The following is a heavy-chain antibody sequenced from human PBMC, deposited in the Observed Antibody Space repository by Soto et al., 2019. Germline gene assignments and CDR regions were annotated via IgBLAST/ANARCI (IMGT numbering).Heavy chain of an antibody. D-gene: IGHD2-2*01. Sequence: QVQLVQSGAEVKKPGSSVKVSCKASGGTFSSYAISWVRQAPGQGLEWMGGIIPISGTANYAQKFQGRVTITADESTSTAYMELSSLRSEDTAVYYCARSQGSSTSLEIYYYYYYGMDVWGKGTTVTGSS. CDR3: ARSQGSSTSLEIYYYYYYGMDV. CDR1: GGTFSSYA. V-gene: IGHV1-69*01. J-gene: IGHJ6*04. CDR2: IIPISGTA.